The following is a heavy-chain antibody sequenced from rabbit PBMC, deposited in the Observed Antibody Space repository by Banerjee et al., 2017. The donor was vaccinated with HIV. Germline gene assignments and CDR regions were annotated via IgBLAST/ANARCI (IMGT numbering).Heavy chain of an antibody. CDR2: IVISDGHT. Sequence: QEQLVESGGGLVQPEASLTLTCKASGFDFSSNTICWVRQAPGKRPEWIACIVISDGHTYYANWAKGRFTISKTSSTVDLKMTSLTAADTATYFCASNWPDSTGDGHNFNLWGPGTLVTVS. D-gene: IGHD2-1*01. CDR3: ASNWPDSTGDGHNFNL. J-gene: IGHJ4*01. CDR1: GFDFSSNT. V-gene: IGHV1S47*01.